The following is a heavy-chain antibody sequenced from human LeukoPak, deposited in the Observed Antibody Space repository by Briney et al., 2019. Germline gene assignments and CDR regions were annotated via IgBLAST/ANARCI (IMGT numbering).Heavy chain of an antibody. V-gene: IGHV4-59*08. CDR2: IYYSGST. CDR3: GRHSPFSDERSGYRAFDI. D-gene: IGHD3-22*01. CDR1: CVSISSYY. J-gene: IGHJ3*02. Sequence: TSETLPLTCSVSCVSISSYYWSWIRQPPGKGLEWIGYIYYSGSTNYHPSLTTRVTISVGTSKNQFSLNLSSVTAANTAVYYCGRHSPFSDERSGYRAFDIWGQGKMVTVSS.